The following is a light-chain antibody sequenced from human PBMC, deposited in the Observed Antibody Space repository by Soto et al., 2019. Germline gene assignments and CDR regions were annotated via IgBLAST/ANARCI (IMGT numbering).Light chain of an antibody. CDR2: KAS. J-gene: IGKJ1*01. CDR3: QHYNSYSEA. Sequence: IQRTLSPSTLSGSVGDRVTITCRASQTISSWFAWYQQKPGKAPKLLIYKASTLKSGVPSRFSGSGSGTEFTLTISSLQPDDFATYYCQHYNSYSEAFGQVAKVDIK. V-gene: IGKV1-5*03. CDR1: QTISSW.